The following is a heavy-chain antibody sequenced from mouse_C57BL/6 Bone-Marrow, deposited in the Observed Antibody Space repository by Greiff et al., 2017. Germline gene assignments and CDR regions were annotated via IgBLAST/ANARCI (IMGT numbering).Heavy chain of an antibody. J-gene: IGHJ2*01. CDR2: ISSGSSTI. CDR1: GFTFSDYG. V-gene: IGHV5-17*01. CDR3: ARLASYYFDY. Sequence: VQLKESGGGLVKPGGSLKLSCAASGFTFSDYGMHWVRQAPEKGLEWVAYISSGSSTIYYADTVKGRFTISRDNAKNTLCLQMTSLMSEDTAMYYCARLASYYFDYWGQGTTLTVSS.